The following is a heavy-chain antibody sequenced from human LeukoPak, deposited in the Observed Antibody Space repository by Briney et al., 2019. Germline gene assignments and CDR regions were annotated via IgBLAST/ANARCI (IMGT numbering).Heavy chain of an antibody. D-gene: IGHD3-10*01. CDR2: ISSSSSYL. Sequence: PGGSLRLSCAASGFTFSSSAMSWVRQAPGKGLEWVSSISSSSSYLYYADSVKGRFTISRDNAKNSPYLQMNSLRAEDTAVYYCARGSTDGSGSYFRMGYWGQGTLVTVSS. V-gene: IGHV3-21*01. J-gene: IGHJ4*02. CDR1: GFTFSSSA. CDR3: ARGSTDGSGSYFRMGY.